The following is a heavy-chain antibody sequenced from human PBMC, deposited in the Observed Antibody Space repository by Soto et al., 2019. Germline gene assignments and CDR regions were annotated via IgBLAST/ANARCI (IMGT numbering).Heavy chain of an antibody. CDR3: AKKTDSSSPWGALDI. D-gene: IGHD6-6*01. V-gene: IGHV3-23*01. J-gene: IGHJ3*02. Sequence: EVQLLESGGGLVPPGGSLRLSSAASGFTFSRYALTWVRQAPAQGLEWVSGISGSGGGTYYAYSVKGRFTISRDSSKNTLYLQMDSLRAEDTAVYYCAKKTDSSSPWGALDIWGQGTMVSVSS. CDR1: GFTFSRYA. CDR2: ISGSGGGT.